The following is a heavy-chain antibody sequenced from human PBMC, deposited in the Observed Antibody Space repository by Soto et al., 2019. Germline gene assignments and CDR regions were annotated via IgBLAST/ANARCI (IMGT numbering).Heavy chain of an antibody. CDR1: GFTFSDYG. Sequence: GGSLRLSCVASGFTFSDYGMHWVRQAPGKGLEWVAVIWFDGSNEHYGDSAKGRFTISRDNSKNTLYLQLNSLRDGDTAVYYCARVVTGTSTLDCWGQGTLVTVSS. V-gene: IGHV3-33*01. D-gene: IGHD1-7*01. CDR3: ARVVTGTSTLDC. J-gene: IGHJ4*02. CDR2: IWFDGSNE.